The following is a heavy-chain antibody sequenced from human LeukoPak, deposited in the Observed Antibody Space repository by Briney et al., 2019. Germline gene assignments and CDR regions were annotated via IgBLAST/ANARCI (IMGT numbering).Heavy chain of an antibody. CDR2: IYSGGST. V-gene: IGHV3-53*01. Sequence: GGSLRLSCAASGFTVSSNCMSWVRQAPGKGLEWVSVIYSGGSTYYAASVKGRFTISRDNCKNTLYLQMNSLRAEDTAVYYCASVFYDILTGYYPRENDAFDIWGQGTMVTVSS. D-gene: IGHD3-9*01. CDR1: GFTVSSNC. J-gene: IGHJ3*02. CDR3: ASVFYDILTGYYPRENDAFDI.